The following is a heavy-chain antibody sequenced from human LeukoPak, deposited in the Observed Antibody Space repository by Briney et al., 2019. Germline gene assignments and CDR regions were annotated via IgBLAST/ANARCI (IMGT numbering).Heavy chain of an antibody. CDR2: IYYSGST. Sequence: SETLSLTCTVSGGSICSYYWSWIRQPPGKGLEWIGYIYYSGSTNYNPSLKSRVTISVDTSKNQFSLKLSSVTAADTAVYYCARGIGASKNYYWYFDLWGRGTLVTVSS. J-gene: IGHJ2*01. D-gene: IGHD1-26*01. CDR1: GGSICSYY. V-gene: IGHV4-59*01. CDR3: ARGIGASKNYYWYFDL.